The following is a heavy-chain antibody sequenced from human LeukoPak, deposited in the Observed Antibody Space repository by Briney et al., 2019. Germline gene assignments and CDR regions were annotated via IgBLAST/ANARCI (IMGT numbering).Heavy chain of an antibody. D-gene: IGHD5-24*01. CDR3: ARLSDGYNDF. V-gene: IGHV5-51*01. Sequence: GASLKISCKGSGYKFGKYWIAWVRQLPGKGLESMGIIYPGDSDTRYSPSFQGQVTFSADKSTSTAYLHSSSLKASHTAMYYCARLSDGYNDFWGQGTLVTVSS. CDR2: IYPGDSDT. CDR1: GYKFGKYW. J-gene: IGHJ4*02.